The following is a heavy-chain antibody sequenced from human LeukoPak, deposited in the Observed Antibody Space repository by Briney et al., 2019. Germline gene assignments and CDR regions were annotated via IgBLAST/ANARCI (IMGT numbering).Heavy chain of an antibody. J-gene: IGHJ4*02. D-gene: IGHD4-23*01. Sequence: GGSLRLSCAASGFTVSSNYMSWVHQAPGKGLEWVSVIYSGGSTYYADSVKGRFTISRDNSKNTLYLQMNSLRAEDTAVYYCAREGYGGNSGRDYWGQGTLVTVSS. V-gene: IGHV3-53*01. CDR2: IYSGGST. CDR3: AREGYGGNSGRDY. CDR1: GFTVSSNY.